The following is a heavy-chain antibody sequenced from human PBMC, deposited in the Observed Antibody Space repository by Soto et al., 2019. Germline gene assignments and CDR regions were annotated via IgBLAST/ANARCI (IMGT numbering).Heavy chain of an antibody. CDR2: IYYSGTT. Sequence: QVQLYESGPRLVKPSETLSLTCTVAGGSISSRSHYWGWIRQPPGKGLEWIGSIYYSGTTYYNPSLKSRVTIAVDTSKNQISLTLTSVTAADMPVFYCASHATYSDNSGSYNYWYRDLWGRGTLVTVSA. CDR3: ASHATYSDNSGSYNYWYRDL. CDR1: GGSISSRSHY. J-gene: IGHJ2*01. V-gene: IGHV4-39*01. D-gene: IGHD3-22*01.